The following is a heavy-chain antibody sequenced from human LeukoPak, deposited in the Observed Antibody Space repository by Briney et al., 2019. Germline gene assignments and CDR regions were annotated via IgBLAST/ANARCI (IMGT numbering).Heavy chain of an antibody. V-gene: IGHV1-46*01. CDR3: ARARDVVPLYGMDV. CDR1: GYTFTTYY. CDR2: INPSGGST. Sequence: ASVKVSCTASGYTFTTYYMHWVRQAPGQGREGMGIINPSGGSTSYPQKFQGRVTLTRDTSTSTVYMDLSTLRSEDTAVYYCARARDVVPLYGMDVWGQGTTVTVSS. D-gene: IGHD2-2*01. J-gene: IGHJ6*02.